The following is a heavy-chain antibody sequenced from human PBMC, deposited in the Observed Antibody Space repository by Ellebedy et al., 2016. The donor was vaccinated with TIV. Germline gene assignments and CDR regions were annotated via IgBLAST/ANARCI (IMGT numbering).Heavy chain of an antibody. CDR3: ARGIHSGYDH. D-gene: IGHD5-12*01. CDR2: TSGGNADT. J-gene: IGHJ5*02. CDR1: GYTFTDNA. V-gene: IGHV1-3*01. Sequence: ASVKVSCKTSGYTFTDNAIHWVRQAPGQRLECMGWTSGGNADTRVSQRFQGRVTITRDTSASTAYMELASLTSEDTAVYYCARGIHSGYDHWGQGTLVTVSS.